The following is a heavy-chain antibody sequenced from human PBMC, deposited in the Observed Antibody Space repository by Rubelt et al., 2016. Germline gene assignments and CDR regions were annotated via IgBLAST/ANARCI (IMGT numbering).Heavy chain of an antibody. Sequence: GLEWMGWISTYTDDRNYAQRLQGRVTMTTDTATSTAYMELRSLRSDDTAVYFCARDLAPGGAIFGVVNMDVWGKGTTVSVSS. D-gene: IGHD3-3*01. CDR3: ARDLAPGGAIFGVVNMDV. CDR2: ISTYTDDR. V-gene: IGHV1-18*01. J-gene: IGHJ6*03.